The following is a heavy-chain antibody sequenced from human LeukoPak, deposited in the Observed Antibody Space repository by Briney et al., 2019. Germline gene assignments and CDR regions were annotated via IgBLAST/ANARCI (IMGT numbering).Heavy chain of an antibody. CDR3: ARGGYSGTYYFDY. CDR2: VWYDGSNI. V-gene: IGHV3-33*01. J-gene: IGHJ4*02. CDR1: GFTFSTYG. Sequence: PGRSLRLSCAASGFTFSTYGMHWVRQAPREGLEWVAVVWYDGSNIHYVDSVKGRFTISRDNSKSTLYLQMNSLTAEDTAVYYCARGGYSGTYYFDYWGQGTLVTVSS. D-gene: IGHD1-26*01.